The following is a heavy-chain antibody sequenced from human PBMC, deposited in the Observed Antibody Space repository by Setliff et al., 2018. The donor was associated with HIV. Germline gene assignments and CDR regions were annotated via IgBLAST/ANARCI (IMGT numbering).Heavy chain of an antibody. D-gene: IGHD6-19*01. CDR1: GYTFTSYG. V-gene: IGHV1-18*01. CDR2: ISAYDGNT. J-gene: IGHJ6*03. CDR3: ARGAWYTSGWYSSRYLDV. Sequence: ASVKVSCKASGYTFTSYGISWVRQAPGQGLEWMGWISAYDGNTNYAQKLQGRVTMTTDTSTNTAYMELRSLRSDDTAVYYRARGAWYTSGWYSSRYLDVWGKGTTVTVSS.